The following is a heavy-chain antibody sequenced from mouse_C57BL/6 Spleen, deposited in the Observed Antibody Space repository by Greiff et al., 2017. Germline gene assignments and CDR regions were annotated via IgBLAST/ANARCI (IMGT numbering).Heavy chain of an antibody. J-gene: IGHJ4*01. D-gene: IGHD2-3*01. CDR2: ISSGSSTI. CDR1: GFTFSDYG. Sequence: EVNLVESGGGLVKPGGSLKLSCAASGFTFSDYGLHWVRQAPEKGLEWVAYISSGSSTIYYADTVKGRFTISRDNAKNTLFLQMTSLRSEDTAMYYCATDGYYTFAMDYWGQGTSVTVSS. CDR3: ATDGYYTFAMDY. V-gene: IGHV5-17*01.